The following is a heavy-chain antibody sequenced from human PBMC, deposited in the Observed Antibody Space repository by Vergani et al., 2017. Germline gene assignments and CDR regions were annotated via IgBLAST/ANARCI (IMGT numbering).Heavy chain of an antibody. CDR2: ISGSGGST. D-gene: IGHD4-17*01. J-gene: IGHJ4*02. CDR3: AKWAAYGDDRDY. V-gene: IGHV3-23*01. CDR1: GFTFSSQV. Sequence: EVQLLESGGGLVQPGGSLRLSCAASGFTFSSQVMSWVRQAPGKGLEWVSGISGSGGSTYYADSVKGRFTVSRDNSKNTLYLQMNSLRAEDTAVYYCAKWAAYGDDRDYWGQGTLVTVSS.